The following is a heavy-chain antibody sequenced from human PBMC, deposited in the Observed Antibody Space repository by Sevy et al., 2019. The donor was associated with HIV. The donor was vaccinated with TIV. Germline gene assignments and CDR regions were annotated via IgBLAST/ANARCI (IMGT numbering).Heavy chain of an antibody. Sequence: ASVKVSCMASGYTFSRSVITWVRQAPGQGLEWMGWISTYNGKTNYAQKFQDRVTMTTDTFTNTAYMELRSLGSDDTAIYFCARGRGIAVAGGGYYSDYWGQGSLVTVSS. CDR2: ISTYNGKT. CDR1: GYTFSRSV. CDR3: ARGRGIAVAGGGYYSDY. J-gene: IGHJ4*02. D-gene: IGHD6-19*01. V-gene: IGHV1-18*04.